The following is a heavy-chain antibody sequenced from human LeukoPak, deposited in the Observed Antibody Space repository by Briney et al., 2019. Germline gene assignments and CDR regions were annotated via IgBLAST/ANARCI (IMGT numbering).Heavy chain of an antibody. Sequence: GRSLRLSCAASGFTFSSYAMHWVRQAPGKGLEWVAVISYDGSNKYYAVSVKGRFTISRDNSKNTLYLQMNSLRAEDTAVYYCARAYKLGYCSSTSCYLSYGMDVWGQGTTVTVSS. CDR3: ARAYKLGYCSSTSCYLSYGMDV. V-gene: IGHV3-30*04. CDR2: ISYDGSNK. J-gene: IGHJ6*02. D-gene: IGHD2-2*01. CDR1: GFTFSSYA.